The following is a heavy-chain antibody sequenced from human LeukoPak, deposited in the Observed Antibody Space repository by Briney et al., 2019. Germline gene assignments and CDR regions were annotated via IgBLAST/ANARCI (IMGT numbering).Heavy chain of an antibody. D-gene: IGHD2-2*01. CDR1: GGSISSSSYY. CDR3: ARVVIKDYCSSTSCYSVGWFDP. Sequence: SETLSLTCTVSGGSISSSSYYWGWIRQPPGKGLEWIGSIYYSGSTYYNPSLKSRVTISVDTSKNQFSLKLSSVTAADTAVYYCARVVIKDYCSSTSCYSVGWFDPWGQGTLVTVSS. CDR2: IYYSGST. V-gene: IGHV4-39*07. J-gene: IGHJ5*02.